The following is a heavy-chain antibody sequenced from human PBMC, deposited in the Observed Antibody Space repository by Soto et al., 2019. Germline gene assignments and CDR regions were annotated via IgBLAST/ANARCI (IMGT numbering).Heavy chain of an antibody. CDR3: ARRARPDFYYMDV. Sequence: EVQRAESGGGLAQPGESLRLSCAASGFTLSGYAMDWVRQAPGKGLEYVSGISSNGVGTYYANSVQGRFTISRDNSKNTVYLQMGSLRPEDMAVSYCARRARPDFYYMDVWGKGTTVTVSS. CDR2: ISSNGVGT. D-gene: IGHD6-6*01. CDR1: GFTLSGYA. V-gene: IGHV3-64*01. J-gene: IGHJ6*03.